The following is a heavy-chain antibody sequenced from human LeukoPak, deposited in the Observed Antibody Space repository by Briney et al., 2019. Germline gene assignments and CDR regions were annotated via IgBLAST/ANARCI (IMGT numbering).Heavy chain of an antibody. Sequence: PGGSLRLSCAASGLTFSSYGMHWVRQAPGKGLEWVAFIRYDGSYENYADSVKGRFAISRDNSKNTLFLQMNRLRTEDTAVYYCLGSRYKFVYWGQGTLVTVSS. CDR3: LGSRYKFVY. V-gene: IGHV3-30*02. J-gene: IGHJ4*02. D-gene: IGHD6-13*01. CDR1: GLTFSSYG. CDR2: IRYDGSYE.